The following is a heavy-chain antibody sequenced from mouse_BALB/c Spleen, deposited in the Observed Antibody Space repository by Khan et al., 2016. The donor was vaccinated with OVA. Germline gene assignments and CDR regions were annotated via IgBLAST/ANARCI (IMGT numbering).Heavy chain of an antibody. CDR1: GYTFTDYN. CDR2: IYPGSDNT. J-gene: IGHJ3*01. CDR3: AKEWAGWFAE. D-gene: IGHD6-1*01. Sequence: QVQLQQSGAELARPGASVKLSCKTSGYTFTDYNINWMRQRTGQGLEWIGEIYPGSDNTFYNEKFRGKATLTADKSSSTASMQLSSLTSADSAVFFSAKEWAGWFAEWGQGTLVTGSA. V-gene: IGHV1-77*01.